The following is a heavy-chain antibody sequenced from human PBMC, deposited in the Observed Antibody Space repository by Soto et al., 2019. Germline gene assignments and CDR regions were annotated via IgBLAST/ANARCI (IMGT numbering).Heavy chain of an antibody. V-gene: IGHV4-59*01. Sequence: SETLSLTCTVSGGSISSYYWSWIRQPPGKGLKWIGYIYYSGSTNYNPSHKSRVTISVDTSKNQFSLKLSSVTAADTAVYYCARDFGSSWDYYYYYGMDVWGQGTTVTVSS. CDR1: GGSISSYY. CDR2: IYYSGST. D-gene: IGHD6-13*01. CDR3: ARDFGSSWDYYYYYGMDV. J-gene: IGHJ6*02.